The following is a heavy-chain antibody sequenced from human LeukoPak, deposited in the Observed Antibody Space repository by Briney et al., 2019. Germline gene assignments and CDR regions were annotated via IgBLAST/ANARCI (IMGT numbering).Heavy chain of an antibody. D-gene: IGHD7-27*01. Sequence: GVSLRLSCAASGFTFSSNAMIWGRQAPGKGLEWVSAFSGSGSDAYYADSVKGRFTISRDTSRNTVYLRMNSLRAEDTAIYYCAKDPWGSRGYFDYWGQGTLVTVSS. CDR3: AKDPWGSRGYFDY. CDR2: FSGSGSDA. J-gene: IGHJ4*02. CDR1: GFTFSSNA. V-gene: IGHV3-23*01.